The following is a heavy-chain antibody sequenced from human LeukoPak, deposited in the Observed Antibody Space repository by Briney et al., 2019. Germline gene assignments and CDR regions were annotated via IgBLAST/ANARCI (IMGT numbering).Heavy chain of an antibody. D-gene: IGHD3-9*01. CDR3: ARGRNYDILTGYYQDY. V-gene: IGHV4-61*02. J-gene: IGHJ4*02. Sequence: SETLSLTCTVSGGSISSGSYYWSWIRQPAGKGLEWIGRIYTSGSTNYNPSLKSRVTISVDTSKNQFSLKLSSVTAADTAVYYCARGRNYDILTGYYQDYWGQGTLVTVSS. CDR2: IYTSGST. CDR1: GGSISSGSYY.